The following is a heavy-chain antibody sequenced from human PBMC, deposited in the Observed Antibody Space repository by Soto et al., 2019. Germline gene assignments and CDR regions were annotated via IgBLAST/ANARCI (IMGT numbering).Heavy chain of an antibody. CDR3: ARDWFGVDY. Sequence: ASVKVSCKASGYTFTSYYMHWVRQAPGQGLEWMGIINPSGGSTSYAQKFQGRVTMTRDTSTSTAYMEVRSLRSEDTAVYYCARDWFGVDYWGQGTLVTVSS. V-gene: IGHV1-46*01. CDR2: INPSGGST. J-gene: IGHJ4*02. CDR1: GYTFTSYY. D-gene: IGHD3-16*01.